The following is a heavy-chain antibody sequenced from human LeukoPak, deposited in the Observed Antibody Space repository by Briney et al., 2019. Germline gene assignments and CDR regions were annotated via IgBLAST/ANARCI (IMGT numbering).Heavy chain of an antibody. CDR1: GGSFSGYY. D-gene: IGHD6-19*01. J-gene: IGHJ4*02. Sequence: PSETLSLTCAVYGGSFSGYYWSWIRQPPGKGLEWIGEINHSGSTNYNPSLKSRVTISVDTSKNQFSLKLSSVTAADTAVYYCARGRIRYSSGWLFDYWGQGTLVTVSS. CDR3: ARGRIRYSSGWLFDY. V-gene: IGHV4-34*01. CDR2: INHSGST.